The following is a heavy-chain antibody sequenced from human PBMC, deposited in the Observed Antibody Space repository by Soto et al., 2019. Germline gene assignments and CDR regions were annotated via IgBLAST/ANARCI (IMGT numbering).Heavy chain of an antibody. CDR1: GYTFTSYC. Sequence: ASVKVSCKASGYTFTSYCISGVRQARGQGGEGMGWVSAYNGNTDDAQKVEGRVTMTTDTATSTAYMELRSLRSDATAVYYCASIAVAKLHYPYYGMDVWGQGTTVHVS. CDR3: ASIAVAKLHYPYYGMDV. J-gene: IGHJ6*02. D-gene: IGHD6-19*01. V-gene: IGHV1-18*04. CDR2: VSAYNGNT.